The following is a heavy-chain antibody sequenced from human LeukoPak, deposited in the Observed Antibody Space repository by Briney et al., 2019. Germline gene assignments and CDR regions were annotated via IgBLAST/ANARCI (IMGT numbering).Heavy chain of an antibody. CDR1: GFTFSSYA. J-gene: IGHJ4*02. D-gene: IGHD3-3*01. CDR2: ISGNGGST. Sequence: GGSLRLSCAASGFTFSSYAMSWVRQAPGKGLEWVSVISGNGGSTYYADFVKGRFTISRDNSKNTLYLQMNSLRAEDTAVYYCARDSGIFGGFFDYWGQGTLVTVSS. CDR3: ARDSGIFGGFFDY. V-gene: IGHV3-23*01.